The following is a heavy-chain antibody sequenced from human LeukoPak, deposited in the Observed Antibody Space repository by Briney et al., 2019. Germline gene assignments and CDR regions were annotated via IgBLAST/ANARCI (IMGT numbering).Heavy chain of an antibody. CDR3: ARKNMVRGVILDY. D-gene: IGHD3-10*01. V-gene: IGHV4-34*01. Sequence: PSXXLSLTCAVYGGSFSGYYWSWIRQPPGKGLEWIGEINHSGSTNYNPSLKSRVTISVDTSKNQFSLKLSSVTAADTAVYYCARKNMVRGVILDYWGQGTLVTVSS. J-gene: IGHJ4*02. CDR1: GGSFSGYY. CDR2: INHSGST.